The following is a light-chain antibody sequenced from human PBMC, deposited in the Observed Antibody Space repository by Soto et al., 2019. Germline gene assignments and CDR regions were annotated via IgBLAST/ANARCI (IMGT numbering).Light chain of an antibody. Sequence: DIQMTQSPSSLSASVGDRVTITCRASQSIVTWLAWYQQKPGKAPKLLIYEASSLESGVPSRFSGTGSGTESTLTISSLQPDDSAAYYCQQFNSSPYTFGQGTKVEIK. CDR3: QQFNSSPYT. V-gene: IGKV1-5*03. CDR2: EAS. J-gene: IGKJ2*01. CDR1: QSIVTW.